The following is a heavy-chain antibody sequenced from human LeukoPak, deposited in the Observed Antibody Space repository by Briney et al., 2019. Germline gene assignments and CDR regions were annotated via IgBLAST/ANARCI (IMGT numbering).Heavy chain of an antibody. Sequence: GGSLRLSCAASGFTFSSYWMSWVRQAPGKGLEWVANIKQDGSEKYYVDSVKGRFTISRDNSKNTLYLQMNSLRAEDTAVYYCARDLDDSYYYYGMDVWGQGTTVTVSS. V-gene: IGHV3-7*01. CDR3: ARDLDDSYYYYGMDV. CDR1: GFTFSSYW. D-gene: IGHD1-1*01. J-gene: IGHJ6*02. CDR2: IKQDGSEK.